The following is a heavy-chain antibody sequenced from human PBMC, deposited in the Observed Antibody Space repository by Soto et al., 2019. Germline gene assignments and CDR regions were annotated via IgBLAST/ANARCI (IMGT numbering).Heavy chain of an antibody. CDR3: AREKDIAARPLDY. CDR1: GFTFSTYG. J-gene: IGHJ4*02. CDR2: IWYDGSNK. D-gene: IGHD6-6*01. V-gene: IGHV3-33*01. Sequence: HPGGSLRLSCAASGFTFSTYGMHWVRQAPGKGLEWVAVIWYDGSNKYYADSVKGRFTISRDNSQNTLYLQMNSLRADDTAVYYCAREKDIAARPLDYWGQGTLVTVSS.